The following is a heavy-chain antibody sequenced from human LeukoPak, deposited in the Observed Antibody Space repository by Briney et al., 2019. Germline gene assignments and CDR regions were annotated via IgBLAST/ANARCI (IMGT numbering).Heavy chain of an antibody. CDR1: GGTFSSYA. J-gene: IGHJ3*01. Sequence: GASVKVSCKASGGTFSSYAISWVRQAPGQGLEWMGRIIPILGIANYAQKFQGRVTTTADKSTSTAYMELSSLRSEDTAVYYCASMTDSSSWYALWGQGTMVTVSS. CDR2: IIPILGIA. V-gene: IGHV1-69*04. CDR3: ASMTDSSSWYAL. D-gene: IGHD6-13*01.